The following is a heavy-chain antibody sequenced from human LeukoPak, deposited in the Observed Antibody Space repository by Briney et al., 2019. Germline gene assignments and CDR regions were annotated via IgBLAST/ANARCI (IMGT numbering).Heavy chain of an antibody. D-gene: IGHD2-21*01. Sequence: PSQTLSLTCAISGDGVSSDSAAWNWTRQSPSRGLEWLGRTYYRSKWYNEYALSVRSRITINPGTSKNQFSLDLNSVTAADTAVYYCARAQDQGGDLFDYWGQGTLVTVSS. V-gene: IGHV6-1*01. CDR2: TYYRSKWYN. CDR3: ARAQDQGGDLFDY. CDR1: GDGVSSDSAA. J-gene: IGHJ4*02.